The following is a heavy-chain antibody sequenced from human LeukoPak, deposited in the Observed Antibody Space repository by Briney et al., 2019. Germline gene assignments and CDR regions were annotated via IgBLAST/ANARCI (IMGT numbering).Heavy chain of an antibody. CDR2: IYYSGST. CDR1: GGSISSSSYY. CDR3: AGTYYYDSSGYYDFDY. V-gene: IGHV4-39*01. J-gene: IGHJ4*02. D-gene: IGHD3-22*01. Sequence: SVTLSLTCTVSGGSISSSSYYWGWIRQPPGKGLEWIGSIYYSGSTYYNPSLKSRVTISVDTSKNQFSLKLSSVTAADTAVYYCAGTYYYDSSGYYDFDYWGQGTLVTVSS.